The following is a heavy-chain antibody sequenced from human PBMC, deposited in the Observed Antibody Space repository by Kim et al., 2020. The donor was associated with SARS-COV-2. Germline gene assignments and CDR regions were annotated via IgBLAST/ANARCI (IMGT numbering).Heavy chain of an antibody. V-gene: IGHV1-2*06. Sequence: ASVKVSCKASGYTFTGYYMHWVRQAPGQGLEWMGRINPNSGGTNYAQKFQGRVTMTRDTSISTAYMELSRLRSDDTAVYYCASSVVPAAMRLYYYGMDVWGQGTTVTVSS. D-gene: IGHD2-2*01. CDR2: INPNSGGT. CDR1: GYTFTGYY. J-gene: IGHJ6*02. CDR3: ASSVVPAAMRLYYYGMDV.